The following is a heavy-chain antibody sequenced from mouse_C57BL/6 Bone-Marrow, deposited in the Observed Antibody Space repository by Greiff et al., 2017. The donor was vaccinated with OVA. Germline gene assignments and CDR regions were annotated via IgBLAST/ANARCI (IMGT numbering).Heavy chain of an antibody. CDR3: ASFDDGYYDYYAMDY. J-gene: IGHJ4*01. D-gene: IGHD2-3*01. V-gene: IGHV1-18*01. CDR1: GYTFTDYN. CDR2: INPNNGGT. Sequence: EVQLQQSGPELVKPGASVKIPCKASGYTFTDYNMDWVKQSHGKSLEWIGDINPNNGGTIYNQKFKGKATLTVDKSSSTAYMELRSLTSEDTAVYYCASFDDGYYDYYAMDYWGQGTSVTVSA.